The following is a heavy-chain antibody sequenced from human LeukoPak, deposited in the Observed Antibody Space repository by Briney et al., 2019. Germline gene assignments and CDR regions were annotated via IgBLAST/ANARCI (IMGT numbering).Heavy chain of an antibody. V-gene: IGHV3-7*01. CDR1: GFSFSNYC. CDR3: ARVYYQDIGSSYRHLDY. D-gene: IGHD3-22*01. Sequence: GGSLRLSCAASGFSFSNYCMTWVRQVPGKGLEWVASIKLDGSEKYFLDSVKGRFTISRDNAENSLYLQMNSLRAEDTAVYYCARVYYQDIGSSYRHLDYWGQGTLVTVSS. J-gene: IGHJ4*02. CDR2: IKLDGSEK.